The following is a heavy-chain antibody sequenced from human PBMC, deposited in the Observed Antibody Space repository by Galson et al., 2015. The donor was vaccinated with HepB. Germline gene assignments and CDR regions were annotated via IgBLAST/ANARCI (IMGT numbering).Heavy chain of an antibody. CDR2: INPNSGGT. D-gene: IGHD3-10*01. Sequence: SVTVSCKASGGTFSSYTISWVRQAPGQGLEWMGWINPNSGGTNYAQKFQGRVTMTRDTSISTAYMELSRLRSDDTAVYYCARSRRITMVRGVQEKEFDYWGQGTLVTVSS. V-gene: IGHV1-2*02. CDR3: ARSRRITMVRGVQEKEFDY. CDR1: GGTFSSYT. J-gene: IGHJ4*02.